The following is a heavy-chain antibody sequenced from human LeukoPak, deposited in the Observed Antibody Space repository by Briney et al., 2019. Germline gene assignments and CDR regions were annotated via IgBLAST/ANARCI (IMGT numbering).Heavy chain of an antibody. CDR1: GYTFTDYY. J-gene: IGHJ4*02. CDR2: INPNSGGT. D-gene: IGHD4-23*01. Sequence: ASVKVSCKASGYTFTDYYLHWVRQAPGQGLEWMGWINPNSGGTNYAQKFQGRVTMTRDTSIGTAYMELSRLRSDDTAVYYCARVRYDYGAKDFDYWGQGTLVTVSS. V-gene: IGHV1-2*02. CDR3: ARVRYDYGAKDFDY.